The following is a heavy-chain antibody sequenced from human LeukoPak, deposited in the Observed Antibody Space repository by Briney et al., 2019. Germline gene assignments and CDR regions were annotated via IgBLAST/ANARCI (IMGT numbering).Heavy chain of an antibody. CDR3: ARVPYYYGSGSHAFDI. CDR2: IYYSATT. V-gene: IGHV4-59*01. Sequence: SETLSLTCTVSGGSISSYYWSWIRQPPGKGGEWGGYIYYSATTNYNPSLKSRVTISVDTSKNQFSLKLSSVTAADTAVYYCARVPYYYGSGSHAFDIWGQGTTVTVSS. CDR1: GGSISSYY. J-gene: IGHJ3*02. D-gene: IGHD3-10*01.